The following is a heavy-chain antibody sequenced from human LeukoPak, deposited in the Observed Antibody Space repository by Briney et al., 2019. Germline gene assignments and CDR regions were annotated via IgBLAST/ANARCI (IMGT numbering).Heavy chain of an antibody. Sequence: KASETLTLTCVVSGGSISGYDWGWIRQPPGKGLEWIGYISYTGITRDNPSLRSRVFMSVDTSKNQFSLRLSSVTAADTAVYFCARRDYSGILPYAFDVWAQGTLVAVSS. CDR2: ISYTGIT. J-gene: IGHJ3*01. CDR1: GGSISGYD. CDR3: ARRDYSGILPYAFDV. V-gene: IGHV4-59*08. D-gene: IGHD4-23*01.